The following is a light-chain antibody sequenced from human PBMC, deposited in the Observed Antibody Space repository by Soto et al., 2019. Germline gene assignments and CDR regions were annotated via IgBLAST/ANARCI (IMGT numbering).Light chain of an antibody. CDR2: LHSDGSH. CDR1: TGHSSYV. V-gene: IGLV4-69*01. CDR3: QTWASGIRV. J-gene: IGLJ3*02. Sequence: QLVLTQSPSASASLGASVKLTCTLTTGHSSYVIAWHQQQPEKGPRYLMKLHSDGSHIKGDGIPDRFSGSSSGAERYLTISSLQSEDEADYYCQTWASGIRVFGGGTKLTVL.